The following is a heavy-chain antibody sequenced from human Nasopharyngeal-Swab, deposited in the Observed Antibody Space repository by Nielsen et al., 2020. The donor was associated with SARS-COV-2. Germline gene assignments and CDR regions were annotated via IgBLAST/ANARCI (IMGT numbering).Heavy chain of an antibody. CDR2: ISHDGSRK. CDR1: GFTFSSYS. J-gene: IGHJ4*02. Sequence: GESLKISCAASGFTFSSYSMNWVRQAPGKGLEWVAVISHDGSRKYYADSVKGRFTISRDNSKNTLYLQMNSLRAEDTAVYYCARRGSSDPFDSWGQGTLVTVSS. D-gene: IGHD6-6*01. V-gene: IGHV3-30*03. CDR3: ARRGSSDPFDS.